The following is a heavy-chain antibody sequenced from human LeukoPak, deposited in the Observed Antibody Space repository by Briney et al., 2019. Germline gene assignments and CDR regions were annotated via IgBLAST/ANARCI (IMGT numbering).Heavy chain of an antibody. J-gene: IGHJ5*02. CDR2: IYYSGST. V-gene: IGHV4-39*01. CDR1: GGSISSSSYY. D-gene: IGHD4-11*01. Sequence: SETLSLTCTVSGGSISSSSYYWGWIRQPPWKGLEWIGSIYYSGSTYYNPSLKSRVTISVDTSKNQFSLKLSSVTAADTAVYYCARNSNFAWFDPWGQGTLVTVSS. CDR3: ARNSNFAWFDP.